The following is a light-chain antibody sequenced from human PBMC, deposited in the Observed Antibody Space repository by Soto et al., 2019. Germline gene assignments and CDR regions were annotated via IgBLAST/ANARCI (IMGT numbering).Light chain of an antibody. J-gene: IGLJ2*01. CDR3: CSYAGSYNVV. Sequence: QSALTQPRSVSGSPGQSVTISCTGTSSDVGGYNYVSWYQHHPGKAPKLMIFDVSKRPSGVPDRFSGSKSGNTASLTISGLQAEDEADYYCCSYAGSYNVVFGGGTKLTVL. CDR1: SSDVGGYNY. V-gene: IGLV2-11*01. CDR2: DVS.